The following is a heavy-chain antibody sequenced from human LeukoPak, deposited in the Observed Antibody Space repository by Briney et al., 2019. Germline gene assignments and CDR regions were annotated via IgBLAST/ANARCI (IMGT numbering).Heavy chain of an antibody. D-gene: IGHD2-2*01. CDR1: GGSISSSNW. CDR3: ARVSGYCSSTSCRTLDY. CDR2: IYHSGST. V-gene: IGHV4-4*02. Sequence: SETLSLTCAVSGGSISSSNWWSWVRQPPGKGLEWIGEIYHSGSTNYKPSLKSRVTISVDKSKNQFSLKLSSVTAADTAVYYCARVSGYCSSTSCRTLDYWGQGTLVTVSS. J-gene: IGHJ4*02.